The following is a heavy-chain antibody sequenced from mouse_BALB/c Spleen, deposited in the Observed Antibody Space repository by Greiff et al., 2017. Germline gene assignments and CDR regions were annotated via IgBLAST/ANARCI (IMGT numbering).Heavy chain of an antibody. CDR3: SPFLDAMDY. V-gene: IGHV14-4*02. CDR2: IDPENGDT. Sequence: VQLQQSGAELVRSGASVKLSCTASGFNIKDYYMHWVKQRPEQGLEWIGWIDPENGDTEYAPKFQGKATMTADTSSNTAYLQLSSLTSEDTAVYYCSPFLDAMDYGGQGTSVTVSS. J-gene: IGHJ4*01. CDR1: GFNIKDYY.